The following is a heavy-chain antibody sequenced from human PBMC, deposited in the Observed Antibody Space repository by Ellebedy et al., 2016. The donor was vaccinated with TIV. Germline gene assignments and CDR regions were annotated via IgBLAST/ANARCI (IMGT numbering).Heavy chain of an antibody. Sequence: GESLKIFCAASGFTFSSYGMHWVRQVPGKGLEWVAVIWYDGSNKYYADSVKGRFTISRDNAGNSLYLPMNSLRAEDTAVYYFARLGVIAAAGASDYWGQGTLVIVSS. CDR2: IWYDGSNK. CDR3: ARLGVIAAAGASDY. V-gene: IGHV3-33*01. D-gene: IGHD6-13*01. CDR1: GFTFSSYG. J-gene: IGHJ4*02.